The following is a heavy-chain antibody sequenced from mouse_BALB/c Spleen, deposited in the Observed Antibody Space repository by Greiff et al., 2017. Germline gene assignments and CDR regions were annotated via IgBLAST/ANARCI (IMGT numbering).Heavy chain of an antibody. CDR3: ARRTYYGSSYGFDY. V-gene: IGHV5-17*02. CDR2: ISSGSSTI. J-gene: IGHJ2*01. Sequence: EVKLMESGGGLVQPGGSRKLSCAASGFTFSSFGMHWVRQAPEKGLEWVAYISSGSSTIYYADTVKGRFTISRDNPKNTLFLQMTSLRSEDTAMYYCARRTYYGSSYGFDYWGQGTTLTVSS. D-gene: IGHD1-1*01. CDR1: GFTFSSFG.